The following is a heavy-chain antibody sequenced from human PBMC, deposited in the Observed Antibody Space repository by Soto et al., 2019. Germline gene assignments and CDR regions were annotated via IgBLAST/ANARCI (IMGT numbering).Heavy chain of an antibody. Sequence: ASVKVSCKASGYTFSSYGISWVRQAPGQGLEWMGWISAYNRNTNYAQNLQGRVTMTTDTSTNTAYMELRSLRSDDTAVYYCARVLSWASYYDFWSGYYNYYYYGMDVWGQGTTVTVS. CDR3: ARVLSWASYYDFWSGYYNYYYYGMDV. D-gene: IGHD3-3*01. CDR1: GYTFSSYG. V-gene: IGHV1-18*01. CDR2: ISAYNRNT. J-gene: IGHJ6*02.